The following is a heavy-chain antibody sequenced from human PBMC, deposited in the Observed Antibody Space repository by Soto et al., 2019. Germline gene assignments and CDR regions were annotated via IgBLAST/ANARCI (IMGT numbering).Heavy chain of an antibody. CDR1: GYTFTGYY. Sequence: ASVKVSCKASGYTFTGYYMHWVRQAPGQGLEWMGWINPNSGGTNYAQKFQGWVAMTRQTSISTAYMELSRLRSDDTAVYYCARGGYCSGGSCSTPYYYGMDVWGQGTTVTVSS. J-gene: IGHJ6*02. V-gene: IGHV1-2*04. CDR2: INPNSGGT. CDR3: ARGGYCSGGSCSTPYYYGMDV. D-gene: IGHD2-15*01.